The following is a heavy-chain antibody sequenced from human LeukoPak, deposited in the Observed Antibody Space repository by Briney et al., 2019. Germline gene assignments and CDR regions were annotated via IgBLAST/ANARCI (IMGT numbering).Heavy chain of an antibody. Sequence: SVKVSCKASGGTFSSYAISWVRQAPGQGLEWMGRIIPILGIANYAQKFQGRVTITADKSTSTAYMELSSLRSDDTAVYYCARGEDNGDDFDYWGQGTLVTVSS. CDR1: GGTFSSYA. D-gene: IGHD4-17*01. CDR2: IIPILGIA. V-gene: IGHV1-69*04. CDR3: ARGEDNGDDFDY. J-gene: IGHJ4*02.